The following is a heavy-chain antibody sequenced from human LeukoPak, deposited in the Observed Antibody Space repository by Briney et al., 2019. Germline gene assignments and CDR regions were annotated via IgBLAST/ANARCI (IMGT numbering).Heavy chain of an antibody. J-gene: IGHJ4*02. V-gene: IGHV3-33*01. CDR3: ARNYYDSSGYQEATFNY. CDR2: IWYDGGYK. Sequence: GTSLRPSCAASGFTFSNYGMHWVRQAPGKGLEWVAGIWYDGGYKYYADSVKGRFTISRDNSKNTLFLQMDSLRAEDTAVYYCARNYYDSSGYQEATFNYWGQGTLVTVSS. CDR1: GFTFSNYG. D-gene: IGHD3-22*01.